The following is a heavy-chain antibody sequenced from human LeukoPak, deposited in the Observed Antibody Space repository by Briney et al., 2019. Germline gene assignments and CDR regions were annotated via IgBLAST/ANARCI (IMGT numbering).Heavy chain of an antibody. D-gene: IGHD2-21*02. CDR3: ARVTANHVSWFDP. CDR2: LNPKTGGT. V-gene: IGHV1-2*02. J-gene: IGHJ5*02. Sequence: ASVKVSCKSSGYTLTDHYIHWVRQAPGQGLEWMGWLNPKTGGTNYAQAFQGRVTTTRDTSISTAYMELSRLTSDDTAVYYWARVTANHVSWFDPWGQGTLVTVSS. CDR1: GYTLTDHY.